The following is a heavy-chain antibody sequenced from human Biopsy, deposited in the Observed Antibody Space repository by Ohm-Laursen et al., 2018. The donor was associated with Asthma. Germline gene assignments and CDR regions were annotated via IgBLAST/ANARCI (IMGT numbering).Heavy chain of an antibody. D-gene: IGHD4-17*01. J-gene: IGHJ5*02. CDR2: IYYSGST. Sequence: TLPLTCTVSGGSINIGDYYWSWIRQHPVKGLEWIGNIYYSGSTYYNPSLKSRVSISLDTSKNQFSLSLTSVTAADTAVYYCARTTYGHDGFDPWGQGTLVTVSS. CDR1: GGSINIGDYY. V-gene: IGHV4-31*03. CDR3: ARTTYGHDGFDP.